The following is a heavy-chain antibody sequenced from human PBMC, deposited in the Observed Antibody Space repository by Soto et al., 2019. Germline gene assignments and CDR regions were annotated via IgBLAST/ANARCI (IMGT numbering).Heavy chain of an antibody. Sequence: QLQLQESGPGLVKPSETLSLTCIVSGDSISSTNYYWGWIRQPPGKGLEWIGSIYYSGSTSYNPSLKSRLTISVDTSKNQISLRLSSVTAADTAVYYCARQPTCYYDSSGYAGYFHHWGQGTLVTVSS. CDR1: GDSISSTNYY. D-gene: IGHD3-22*01. J-gene: IGHJ1*01. V-gene: IGHV4-39*01. CDR3: ARQPTCYYDSSGYAGYFHH. CDR2: IYYSGST.